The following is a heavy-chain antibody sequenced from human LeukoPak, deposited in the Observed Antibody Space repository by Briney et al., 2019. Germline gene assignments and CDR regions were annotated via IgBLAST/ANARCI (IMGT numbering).Heavy chain of an antibody. CDR1: GFTFSSYA. CDR2: ISSNGGST. V-gene: IGHV3-64*01. CDR3: AREANGGYSYGYGGHDY. J-gene: IGHJ4*02. Sequence: GGSLRLSCAASGFTFSSYAMHWVRQAPGKGLEYVSAISSNGGSTYYANSVKGRFTISRDNSKNTLYLQMGSLRAEDMAVYYCAREANGGYSYGYGGHDYWGQGTLVTVSS. D-gene: IGHD5-18*01.